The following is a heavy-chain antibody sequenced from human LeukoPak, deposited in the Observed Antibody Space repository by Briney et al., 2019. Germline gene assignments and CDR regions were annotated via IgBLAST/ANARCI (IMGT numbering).Heavy chain of an antibody. J-gene: IGHJ4*02. Sequence: GGSLRLSCTVSGFTVSTNSMSWVRQAPGKGPEWVSFIYSDNTHYSDSVKGRFTISRDNSKNTLYLQMNSLRAEDTAVYYCARRAGAYSHPYDYWGQGTLVTVSS. CDR2: IYSDNT. CDR3: ARRAGAYSHPYDY. V-gene: IGHV3-53*01. CDR1: GFTVSTNS. D-gene: IGHD4/OR15-4a*01.